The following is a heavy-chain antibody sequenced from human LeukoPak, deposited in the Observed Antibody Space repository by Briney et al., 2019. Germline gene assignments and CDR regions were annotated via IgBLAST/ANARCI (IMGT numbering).Heavy chain of an antibody. D-gene: IGHD1-1*01. CDR1: GYTFTGYY. CDR3: ARGKGANATNWFDP. J-gene: IGHJ5*02. CDR2: INPNSGGT. Sequence: ASVKVSCKASGYTFTGYYMHWVRQAPGQGLEWMGWINPNSGGTNYAQKLQGRVTMTTDTSTSTAYMELRSLRSDDTAVYYCARGKGANATNWFDPWGQGTLVTVSS. V-gene: IGHV1-2*02.